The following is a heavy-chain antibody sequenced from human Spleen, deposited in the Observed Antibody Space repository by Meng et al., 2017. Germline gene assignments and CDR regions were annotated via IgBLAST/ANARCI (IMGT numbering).Heavy chain of an antibody. CDR2: IYYSGST. Sequence: QLQLQESGPGLVKPSDNLSLTCTVPGGSMSSGNYYCSWSRQPPGKGLEWIGSIYYSGSTYYNPSLKSRVTISVDTSKNQLSMKLSSVTAADTAVFYCARHVGGGYEIGFDYWGQGTLVTVSS. J-gene: IGHJ4*02. V-gene: IGHV4-39*01. CDR3: ARHVGGGYEIGFDY. D-gene: IGHD5-12*01. CDR1: GGSMSSGNYY.